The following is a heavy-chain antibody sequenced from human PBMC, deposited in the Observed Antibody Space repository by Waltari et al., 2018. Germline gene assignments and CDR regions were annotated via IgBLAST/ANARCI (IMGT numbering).Heavy chain of an antibody. J-gene: IGHJ6*03. V-gene: IGHV1-3*02. D-gene: IGHD1-26*01. CDR3: ARSSGSYSMDV. CDR1: GYTSSSYA. Sequence: QVQLVQSGAEVKKPGASVRVSCKDSGYTSSSYAMHVVRQAPGQRLEWMGWSNTGNGYTKYSQEFQGRVTITRDTSASTAYMELSSLRSEDTAVYYCARSSGSYSMDVWGQGTTVTVAS. CDR2: SNTGNGYT.